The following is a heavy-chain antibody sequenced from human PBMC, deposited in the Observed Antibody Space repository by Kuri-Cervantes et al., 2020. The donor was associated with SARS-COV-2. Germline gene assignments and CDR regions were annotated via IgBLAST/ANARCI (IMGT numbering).Heavy chain of an antibody. J-gene: IGHJ6*02. Sequence: GEPLKILCAASGFTVSSNYRSWVRQAPGKGLEWVSVIYSGGTTYYEDSVKGRFTISRNNSKNTLYLQINSQRAEHTAVYYCAEVELAGMSYGMDVWGQGTKVTVSS. D-gene: IGHD6-19*01. CDR1: GFTVSSNY. CDR3: AEVELAGMSYGMDV. V-gene: IGHV3-66*02. CDR2: IYSGGTT.